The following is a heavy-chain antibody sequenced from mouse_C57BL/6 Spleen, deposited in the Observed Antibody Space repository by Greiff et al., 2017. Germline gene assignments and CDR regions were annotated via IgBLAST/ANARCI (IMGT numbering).Heavy chain of an antibody. CDR3: TRFRGFTKGYVDV. CDR1: GYSFTAYN. Sequence: VQLQQSGPELVKPGASVQISCKASGYSFTAYNMNWVKQRNGKSLEWIGVINPNYGTTGYNQKFKGKATLTVDQSSSTAYMQLNRLTSEDSAVYYCTRFRGFTKGYVDVWGTGTTVTVSS. D-gene: IGHD3-3*01. CDR2: INPNYGTT. J-gene: IGHJ1*03. V-gene: IGHV1-39*01.